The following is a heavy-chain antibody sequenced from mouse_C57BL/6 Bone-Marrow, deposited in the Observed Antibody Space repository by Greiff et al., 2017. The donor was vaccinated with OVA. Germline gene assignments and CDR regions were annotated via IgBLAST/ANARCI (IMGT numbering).Heavy chain of an antibody. CDR2: IYPRSGNT. CDR1: GYTFTSYG. J-gene: IGHJ4*01. Sequence: VKLQESGAELARPGASVKLSCKASGYTFTSYGISWVKQRTGQGLEWIGEIYPRSGNTYYNEEFKGKATLTADKSSSTAYMELRSLTSEDSAVYFCARGDYYAMDYWGQGTSVTVSS. CDR3: ARGDYYAMDY. V-gene: IGHV1-81*01.